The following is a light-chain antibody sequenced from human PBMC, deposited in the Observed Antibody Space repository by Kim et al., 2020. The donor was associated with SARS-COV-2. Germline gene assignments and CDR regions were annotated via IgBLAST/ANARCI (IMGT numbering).Light chain of an antibody. Sequence: SSELTQDPAVSVALGQTVIITCQGDTLGSYSASWYQKKPGQAPITVIYAKNNRPSGIPDRFSGSNSGNTASLTITGAQAEDEADYYCYSRDSGMNYWVFGGGTKVTVL. V-gene: IGLV3-19*01. CDR2: AKN. CDR3: YSRDSGMNYWV. J-gene: IGLJ3*02. CDR1: TLGSYS.